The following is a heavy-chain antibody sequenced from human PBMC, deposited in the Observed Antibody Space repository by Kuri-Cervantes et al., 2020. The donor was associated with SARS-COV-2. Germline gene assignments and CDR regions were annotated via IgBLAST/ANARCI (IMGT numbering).Heavy chain of an antibody. V-gene: IGHV3-64*01. CDR2: ISCNGGST. Sequence: SCKASGGTFSSYAMHWVRQAPGKGLEYVSAISCNGGSTYYENSVKGRFTISRDNSKNTLYLQMGSLRAEDMAVYYCARAHTHDDYDFWSGYYDPFYYYYMDVWGKGTTVTVSS. D-gene: IGHD3-3*01. J-gene: IGHJ6*03. CDR3: ARAHTHDDYDFWSGYYDPFYYYYMDV. CDR1: GGTFSSYA.